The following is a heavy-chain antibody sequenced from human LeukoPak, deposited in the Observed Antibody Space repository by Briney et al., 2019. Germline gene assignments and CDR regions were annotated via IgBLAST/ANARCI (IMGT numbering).Heavy chain of an antibody. D-gene: IGHD2-2*01. CDR3: ARDSCSTTSCLKKFDY. CDR2: MDPNSGET. Sequence: ASVKVSCKASGYTLTSYEINWVRQAPQEGLEWMGWMDPNSGETVYAQKFQGRVNMTRNVSMKTVYMELSSLRSEDTAVYYCARDSCSTTSCLKKFDYWGQGTLVTVSS. CDR1: GYTLTSYE. J-gene: IGHJ4*02. V-gene: IGHV1-8*01.